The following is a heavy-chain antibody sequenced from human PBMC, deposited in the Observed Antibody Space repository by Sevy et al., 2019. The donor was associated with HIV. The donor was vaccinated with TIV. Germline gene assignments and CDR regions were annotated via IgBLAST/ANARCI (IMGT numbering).Heavy chain of an antibody. CDR1: GGSFSGYY. D-gene: IGHD2-2*03. CDR3: AGYCSSTSCFHAFDI. V-gene: IGHV4-34*01. Sequence: SETLSLTCAAYGGSFSGYYWSWIRQPPGKGLEWIGEINHSGSTNYNPSLKSRVTISGDTSKNQFSLKLSSVTAADTAVDYCAGYCSSTSCFHAFDIWGQGTMVTVSS. J-gene: IGHJ3*02. CDR2: INHSGST.